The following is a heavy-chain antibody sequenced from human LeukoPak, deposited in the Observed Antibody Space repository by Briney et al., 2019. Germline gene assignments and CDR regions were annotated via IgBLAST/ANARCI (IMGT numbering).Heavy chain of an antibody. J-gene: IGHJ4*02. Sequence: GASVKVSCKASGYTFATYYIHWVRQAPGLGLEWMGTINPDGGSTTYAQKFQGRVTMTGDTSTTTVYMELSSLRSEDTAVYYCAKDQGGGRSITIVGDTRGDFDCWGQGTLVAVSS. CDR2: INPDGGST. V-gene: IGHV1-46*01. CDR1: GYTFATYY. D-gene: IGHD1-26*01. CDR3: AKDQGGGRSITIVGDTRGDFDC.